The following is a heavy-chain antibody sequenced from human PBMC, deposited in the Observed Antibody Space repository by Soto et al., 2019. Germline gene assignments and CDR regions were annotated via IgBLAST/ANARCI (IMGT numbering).Heavy chain of an antibody. CDR3: ARASSSPHWFDP. V-gene: IGHV4-31*03. Sequence: QVQLQESGPGLVNPSQTLSLTCTVSGGSISSGGYFWSWIRQHPEKGLEWIGYISHSGNTYYNPSLKSRVPIPTDIPQPQFSLSLSSVTAADMAIYYCARASSSPHWFDPWGQGTLVTVSS. CDR2: ISHSGNT. D-gene: IGHD6-13*01. J-gene: IGHJ5*02. CDR1: GGSISSGGYF.